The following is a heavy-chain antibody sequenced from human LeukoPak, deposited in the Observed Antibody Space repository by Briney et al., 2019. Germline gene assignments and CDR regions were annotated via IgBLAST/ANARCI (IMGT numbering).Heavy chain of an antibody. CDR2: ISSSSSYT. Sequence: GGSLRLSCVVSGIPFSDYYMNWIRQAPGKGLEWISYISSSSSYTDYVDSVRGRFTISRDNAQNALFLQMNSLRVEDTAVYYCAAGTAADYWGQGTLVTVSS. CDR1: GIPFSDYY. V-gene: IGHV3-11*03. J-gene: IGHJ4*02. CDR3: AAGTAADY. D-gene: IGHD6-13*01.